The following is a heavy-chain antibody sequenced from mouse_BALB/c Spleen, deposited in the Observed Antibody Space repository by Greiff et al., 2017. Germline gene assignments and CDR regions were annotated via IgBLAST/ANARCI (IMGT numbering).Heavy chain of an antibody. J-gene: IGHJ2*01. CDR2: ISTYYGDA. CDR1: GYTFTDYA. Sequence: QVQLQQSGAELVRPGVSVKISCKGSGYTFTDYAMHWVKQSHAKSLEWIGVISTYYGDASYNQKFKGKATMTVDKSSSTAYMELARLTSEDSAIYYCATGTGFAYWGQGTTLTVSS. D-gene: IGHD4-1*01. V-gene: IGHV1S137*01. CDR3: ATGTGFAY.